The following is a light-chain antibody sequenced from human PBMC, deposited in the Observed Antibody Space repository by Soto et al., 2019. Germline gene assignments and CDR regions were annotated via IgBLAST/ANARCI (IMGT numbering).Light chain of an antibody. Sequence: QSVLTQPPSVSGAPGQRVTISCTGSSSNIGAGYDVHWYQQLPGTAPKLLIYGNSNRPSGVPDRFSGSKSGTSASLAITGLQAEDAADYYWQYYDSRLSVVFGGGTKRTVL. CDR3: QYYDSRLSVV. J-gene: IGLJ2*01. CDR2: GNS. V-gene: IGLV1-40*01. CDR1: SSNIGAGYD.